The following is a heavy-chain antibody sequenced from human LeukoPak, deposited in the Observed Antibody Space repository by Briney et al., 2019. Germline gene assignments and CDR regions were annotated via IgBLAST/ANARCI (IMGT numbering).Heavy chain of an antibody. J-gene: IGHJ4*02. CDR3: ARTRWELDFDY. CDR1: GGFISTYY. V-gene: IGHV4-59*01. Sequence: SETLSLTCTVSGGFISTYYWSWIRQPPGKGLEWIGYLHYSGGTNYNPSLKSRVTTSVDTSKNQFSLKLSSVTAADTAVYYCARTRWELDFDYWGQGTLVTVSS. D-gene: IGHD1-26*01. CDR2: LHYSGGT.